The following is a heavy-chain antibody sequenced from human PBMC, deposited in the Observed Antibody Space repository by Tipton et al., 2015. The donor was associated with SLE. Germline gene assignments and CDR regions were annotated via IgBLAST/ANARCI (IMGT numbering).Heavy chain of an antibody. J-gene: IGHJ4*02. CDR1: GYTFTDHY. CDR3: ARISTPDY. CDR2: INPNSGGT. V-gene: IGHV1-2*02. D-gene: IGHD2/OR15-2a*01. Sequence: QLVQSGAEVKKPGASVKVSCKASGYTFTDHYLHWVRQAPGQGLEWMGWINPNSGGTNYAPKFQDRLTMDRDTSISTAYMELSGLTSGDAAVYYCARISTPDYWGQGTLVTVSS.